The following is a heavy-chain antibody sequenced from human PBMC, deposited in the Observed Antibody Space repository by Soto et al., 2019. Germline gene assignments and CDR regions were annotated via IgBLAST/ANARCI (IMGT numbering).Heavy chain of an antibody. D-gene: IGHD3-22*01. CDR1: GYTFTSYA. Sequence: ASVKVSCKASGYTFTSYAIHWVRQAPGQRLEWMGWINAGNGNTKYSQKFQGRVTITRDTSASTAYMELSSLRSEDTAVYYCARDTYYDSSGYTEPPYGMDVWGQGTTVTVSS. CDR2: INAGNGNT. V-gene: IGHV1-3*01. J-gene: IGHJ6*02. CDR3: ARDTYYDSSGYTEPPYGMDV.